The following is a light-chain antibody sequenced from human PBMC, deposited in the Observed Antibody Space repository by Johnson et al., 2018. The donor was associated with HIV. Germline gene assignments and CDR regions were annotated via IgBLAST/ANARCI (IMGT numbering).Light chain of an antibody. V-gene: IGLV1-51*02. CDR3: GTWDSRLSANYG. CDR2: ENN. CDR1: SSNIGNNY. J-gene: IGLJ1*01. Sequence: QSVLTQPPSVSAAPGQKVTISCSGSSSNIGNNYVSWYQQLPGTAPKLLIYENNKRPSGIPDRFSGSKSGTSATLGITGLQTGDEADYYCGTWDSRLSANYGFGTVTKVTVI.